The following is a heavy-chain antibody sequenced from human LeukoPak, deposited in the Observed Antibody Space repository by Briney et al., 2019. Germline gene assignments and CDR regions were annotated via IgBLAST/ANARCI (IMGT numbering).Heavy chain of an antibody. D-gene: IGHD5-18*01. V-gene: IGHV4-34*01. J-gene: IGHJ4*02. CDR3: ARGYRAPQTFYSYHYFDY. Sequence: SETLSLTCAVYGGSFSGYYWNWIRQPPGKGLEWIGEINHFGTTNYNPSLKSRVTISGDTSKNQFPLKVNSVTAADTAVYYCARGYRAPQTFYSYHYFDYWAQGTLVTVSS. CDR1: GGSFSGYY. CDR2: INHFGTT.